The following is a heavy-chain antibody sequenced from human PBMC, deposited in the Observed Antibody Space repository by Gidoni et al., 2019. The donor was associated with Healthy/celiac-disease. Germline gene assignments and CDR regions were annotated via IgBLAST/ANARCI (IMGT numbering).Heavy chain of an antibody. V-gene: IGHV4-39*01. CDR3: WSRLITKIIKGGLSFDI. CDR2: IYYSGST. Sequence: SGGSISSSSYYWGWIRQPPGKGLEWIGSIYYSGSTYYNPSLKSRVTISVDTSKNQFSLKLSSVTAADQAVYFLWSRLITKIIKGGLSFDIWGQGTMVTVSS. D-gene: IGHD3-22*01. J-gene: IGHJ3*02. CDR1: GGSISSSSYY.